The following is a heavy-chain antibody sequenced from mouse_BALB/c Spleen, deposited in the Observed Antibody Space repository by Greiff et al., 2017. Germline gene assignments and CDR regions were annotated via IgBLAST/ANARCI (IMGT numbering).Heavy chain of an antibody. CDR3: ARRGVYYGSSSWFAY. D-gene: IGHD1-1*01. CDR1: GFAFSSYD. Sequence: EVQLVESGGGLVKPGGSLKLSCAASGFAFSSYDMSWVRQTPEKRLEWVAYISSGGSYTYYPDSVKGRFTISRDNAKNTLYLQMSSLKSEDTAMYYCARRGVYYGSSSWFAYWGQGTLVTVSA. CDR2: ISSGGSYT. J-gene: IGHJ3*01. V-gene: IGHV5-12-1*01.